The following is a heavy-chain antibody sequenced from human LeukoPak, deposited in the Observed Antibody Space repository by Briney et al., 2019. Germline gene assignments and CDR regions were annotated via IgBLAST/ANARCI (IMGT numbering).Heavy chain of an antibody. CDR1: GGSISSYY. V-gene: IGHV4-59*01. CDR3: ARGRDCSGGSCFSGLDY. J-gene: IGHJ4*02. CDR2: TYYSGST. Sequence: PSETLSLTCTVSGGSISSYYWSWIRQPPGKGLEWIGYTYYSGSTNYNPSLKSRVTISVDTSKNQFSLKLSSVTAADTAVYYCARGRDCSGGSCFSGLDYWGQGTLVTVSS. D-gene: IGHD2-15*01.